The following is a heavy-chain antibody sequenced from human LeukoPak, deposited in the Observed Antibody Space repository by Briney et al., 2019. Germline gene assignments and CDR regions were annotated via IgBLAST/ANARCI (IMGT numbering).Heavy chain of an antibody. CDR2: IIPTFATA. J-gene: IGHJ4*02. V-gene: IGHV1-69*05. CDR3: ARATYYYDSSGYYPNLYYFDY. CDR1: GGTFSSYA. D-gene: IGHD3-22*01. Sequence: SVKVSCKASGGTFSSYAISWVRQAPGQGLEWMGGIIPTFATANYAQKFQGRVTITTDESTSTAYMELSSLRSEDTAVYYCARATYYYDSSGYYPNLYYFDYWGQGTLVTVSS.